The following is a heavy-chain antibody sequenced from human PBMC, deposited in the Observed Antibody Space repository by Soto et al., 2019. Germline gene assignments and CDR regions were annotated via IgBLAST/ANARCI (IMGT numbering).Heavy chain of an antibody. V-gene: IGHV4-30-4*01. CDR3: ARGVVVVPAATNWFDP. CDR1: GGSISSGDYY. J-gene: IGHJ5*02. CDR2: IYYSGST. D-gene: IGHD2-2*01. Sequence: SETLSLTCTVSGGSISSGDYYWSWIRQPPGKGLEWIGYIYYSGSTYYNPSLKSRVTISVDTSKNQFSLKLSSVTAADTAVYYCARGVVVVPAATNWFDPWGQGTLVTVSS.